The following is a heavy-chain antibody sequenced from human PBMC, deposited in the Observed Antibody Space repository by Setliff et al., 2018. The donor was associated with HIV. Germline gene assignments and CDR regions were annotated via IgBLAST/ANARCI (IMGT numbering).Heavy chain of an antibody. Sequence: SETLSLTCAVYGGSFSGYYWSWIRQPPGKGLEWIGEINHSGSTNYNPSLKSRVTISVDTSKNQFSLKLSSVTAADTAVYYCARGCRPRVGVYYYGSGSPRGSYYYYYMDVWGKGTTVTVSS. CDR1: GGSFSGYY. CDR3: ARGCRPRVGVYYYGSGSPRGSYYYYYMDV. J-gene: IGHJ6*03. CDR2: INHSGST. V-gene: IGHV4-34*01. D-gene: IGHD3-10*01.